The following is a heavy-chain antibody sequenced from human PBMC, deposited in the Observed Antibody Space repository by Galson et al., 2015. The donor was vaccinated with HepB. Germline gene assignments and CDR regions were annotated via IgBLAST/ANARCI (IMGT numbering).Heavy chain of an antibody. CDR2: IDPSDSSA. CDR3: ARYSTWPRWFDP. CDR1: GYNFASYW. D-gene: IGHD2-21*01. V-gene: IGHV5-10-1*01. J-gene: IGHJ5*02. Sequence: QSGAEVKKPGESLRISCNCSGYNFASYWISWVRQVPGKGLEWLGRIDPSDSSANYSPSFQGHVTISVDKSITTAYLQWSSLKAPDTAMYYCARYSTWPRWFDPWGQGTLVTVSS.